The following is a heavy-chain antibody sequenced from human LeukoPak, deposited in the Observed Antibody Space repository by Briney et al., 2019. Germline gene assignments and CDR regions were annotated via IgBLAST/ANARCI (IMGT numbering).Heavy chain of an antibody. Sequence: ASVKVSCKASGYTFTGYYMHWVRQAPGQGLEWMGWINPNSGGTNYAQKFQGWVTMTRDTSISTAYMELSGLRSDDTAVYYCARGGGSRTAMVDYWGQGTLVTVSS. CDR1: GYTFTGYY. V-gene: IGHV1-2*04. CDR3: ARGGGSRTAMVDY. J-gene: IGHJ4*02. D-gene: IGHD5-18*01. CDR2: INPNSGGT.